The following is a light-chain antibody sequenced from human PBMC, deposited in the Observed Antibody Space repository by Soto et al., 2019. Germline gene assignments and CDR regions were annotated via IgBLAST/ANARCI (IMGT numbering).Light chain of an antibody. CDR2: AAS. V-gene: IGKV1-39*01. CDR3: QQSYSTPTT. CDR1: QSISSY. J-gene: IGKJ1*01. Sequence: DIQMTQSPSSLSASVGDRVTITCRASQSISSYLNWYQQKPGKAPKLLIYAASSLQSGVPSRFNGSGSGTDFTLTISSLQPEDFATYYCQQSYSTPTTFGQGTKVEIK.